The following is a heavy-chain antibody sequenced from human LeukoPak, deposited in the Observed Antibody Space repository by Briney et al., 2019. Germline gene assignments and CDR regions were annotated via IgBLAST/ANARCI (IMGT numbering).Heavy chain of an antibody. CDR2: ISGSGTNT. CDR1: GFTFSSYA. J-gene: IGHJ4*02. V-gene: IGHV3-23*01. D-gene: IGHD2-2*01. Sequence: GGSLRLSCAASGFTFSSYAMSWVRQAPGKGLEWASVISGSGTNTYYADSVKGRFTISRDNSKNTLYLQMNSLRAEDTALYYCVKHSAPVLAAARFDYWGQGNLVTVSS. CDR3: VKHSAPVLAAARFDY.